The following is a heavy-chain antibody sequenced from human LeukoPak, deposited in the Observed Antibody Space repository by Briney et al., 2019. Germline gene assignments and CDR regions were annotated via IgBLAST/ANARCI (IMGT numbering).Heavy chain of an antibody. CDR2: INSDGSST. J-gene: IGHJ3*02. Sequence: GGSLRLSXAASGFTFSSYWMHWVRQAPGKGLVWVSRINSDGSSTIYADSVKGRLTISRDNAKNTLYLQINSLRAEDAAVYYCAATFYDSSAYDAFDIWGQGTMVTVSS. CDR3: AATFYDSSAYDAFDI. D-gene: IGHD3-22*01. CDR1: GFTFSSYW. V-gene: IGHV3-74*01.